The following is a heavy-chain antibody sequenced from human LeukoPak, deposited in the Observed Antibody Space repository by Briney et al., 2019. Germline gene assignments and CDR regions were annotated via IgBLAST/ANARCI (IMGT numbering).Heavy chain of an antibody. CDR1: GFTFNTHW. V-gene: IGHV3-7*01. Sequence: GGSLRLSCAASGFTFNTHWMNWIRQAPGKGLEWVASIKKDVNENYYVDSVKGRFTISRDNAKNSLYLQMNSLRAEDTAVYYCASTYYDILTGYHGDYWGQGTLVTVSS. J-gene: IGHJ4*02. D-gene: IGHD3-9*01. CDR2: IKKDVNEN. CDR3: ASTYYDILTGYHGDY.